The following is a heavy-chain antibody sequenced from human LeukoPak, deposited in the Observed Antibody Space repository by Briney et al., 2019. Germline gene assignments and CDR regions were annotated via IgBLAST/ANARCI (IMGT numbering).Heavy chain of an antibody. CDR3: ARASAKFTMIVVALGGGGRVSAFDI. CDR2: ISSSSSYI. Sequence: GGSLRLSCAASGFTFSSYSMNWVRQAPGKGLEWVSSISSSSSYIYYADSVKGRFTISRDNAKNSLNLQMNSLRAEDTAVYYCARASAKFTMIVVALGGGGRVSAFDIWGQGTMVTVSS. D-gene: IGHD3-22*01. V-gene: IGHV3-21*01. CDR1: GFTFSSYS. J-gene: IGHJ3*02.